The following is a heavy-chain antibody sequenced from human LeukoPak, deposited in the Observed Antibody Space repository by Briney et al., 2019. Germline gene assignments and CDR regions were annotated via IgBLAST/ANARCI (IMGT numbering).Heavy chain of an antibody. D-gene: IGHD3-10*01. CDR1: GYSISSDYY. J-gene: IGHJ4*02. CDR2: IYHSGST. Sequence: SETLSLTCTVSGYSISSDYYWGWIRQPPGKGLEWIGNIYHSGSTYYNPSLKSRVTISVDMSKNQFSLKLSSVTAADTAVYYCAGDMVRGVILRRVLEYWGQGTLVTVSS. CDR3: AGDMVRGVILRRVLEY. V-gene: IGHV4-38-2*02.